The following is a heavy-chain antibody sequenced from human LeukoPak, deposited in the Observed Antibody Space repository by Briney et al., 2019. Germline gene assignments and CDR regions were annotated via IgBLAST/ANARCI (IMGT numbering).Heavy chain of an antibody. CDR1: GFTVSSNY. CDR2: ISSSSSYI. J-gene: IGHJ4*02. CDR3: ARGDCWSGYDDY. D-gene: IGHD3-3*01. V-gene: IGHV3-21*01. Sequence: GGSLRLSCAASGFTVSSNYMSWVRQAPGKGLEWVSSISSSSSYIYYADSVKGRFTISRDNAKNSLYLQMNSLRAEDTAVYYCARGDCWSGYDDYWGQGTLVTVSS.